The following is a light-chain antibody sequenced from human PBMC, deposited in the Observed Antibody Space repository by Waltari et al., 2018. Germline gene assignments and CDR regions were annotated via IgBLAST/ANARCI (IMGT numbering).Light chain of an antibody. Sequence: SVLTQPPSVSGAPGQRVTISCTGHISTIEAGYAVPWYQQLPVTAPKLLIYGNSNRPSGVPARFSGSKSGTSASLAITGLQAEDEADYYCQSYDNNPYVVFGGGTKLTVL. CDR1: ISTIEAGYA. V-gene: IGLV1-40*01. CDR2: GNS. CDR3: QSYDNNPYVV. J-gene: IGLJ2*01.